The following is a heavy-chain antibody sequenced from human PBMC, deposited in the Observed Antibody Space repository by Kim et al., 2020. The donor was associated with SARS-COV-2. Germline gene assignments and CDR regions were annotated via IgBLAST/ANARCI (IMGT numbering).Heavy chain of an antibody. V-gene: IGHV3-48*04. Sequence: GGSLRLSCTASGFTFSSYSVNWVRQAPGKGLEWFSYISSSSRTIYYADSVKGRFTISRDNAKNSLYLQMNSLRAEDTAVYYCARDRGTGWQIDYWGQGTLVTVSS. CDR2: ISSSSRTI. CDR1: GFTFSSYS. D-gene: IGHD6-19*01. CDR3: ARDRGTGWQIDY. J-gene: IGHJ4*01.